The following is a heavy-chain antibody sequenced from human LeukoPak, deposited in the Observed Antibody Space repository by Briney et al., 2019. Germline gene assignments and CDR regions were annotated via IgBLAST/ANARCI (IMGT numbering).Heavy chain of an antibody. D-gene: IGHD5-18*01. J-gene: IGHJ4*02. CDR3: ARAYSGYSYGWYFDY. CDR2: IYYSGST. CDR1: GGSISSYY. Sequence: SETLSLTCTVSGGSISSYYWSWIRQPPGKGLECIGYIYYSGSTNYNPSLKSRVTISVDTPKNQFSLKLSSVTAADTAVYYCARAYSGYSYGWYFDYWGQGTLVTVSS. V-gene: IGHV4-59*01.